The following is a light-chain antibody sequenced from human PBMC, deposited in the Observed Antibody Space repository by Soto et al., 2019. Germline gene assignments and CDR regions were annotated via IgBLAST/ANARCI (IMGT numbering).Light chain of an antibody. CDR3: QHAKSFPVT. CDR1: QSISSY. Sequence: DIQMTQSPSSLSASVGDRVTITCRASQSISSYLNWYQQKPGKAPKLLIYAASSLESGVPSRFSGSGSGTDFTLTINSLQPEDFATYYCQHAKSFPVTFGQGTRLEIK. J-gene: IGKJ5*01. V-gene: IGKV1-39*01. CDR2: AAS.